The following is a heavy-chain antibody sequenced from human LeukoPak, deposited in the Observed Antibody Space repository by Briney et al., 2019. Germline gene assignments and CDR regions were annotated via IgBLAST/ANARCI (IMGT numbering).Heavy chain of an antibody. CDR3: AAQSSGYLGY. CDR2: IYHSGST. Sequence: PSETLSLTCAVSGGSISSGGYSWSWIRQPPGKGLEWIGYIYHSGSTYYNPSLKSRVTISVDTSKNQFSLKLSSVTAADTAVYYCAAQSSGYLGYWGQGTLVTVSS. CDR1: GGSISSGGYS. D-gene: IGHD1-26*01. J-gene: IGHJ4*02. V-gene: IGHV4-30-2*01.